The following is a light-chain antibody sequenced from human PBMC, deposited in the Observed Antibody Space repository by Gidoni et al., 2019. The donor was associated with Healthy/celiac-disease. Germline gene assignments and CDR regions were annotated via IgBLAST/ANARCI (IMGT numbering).Light chain of an antibody. CDR2: DAS. Sequence: QSALTQPASVSGSHGQSHTIACTGTSSDVGGYNYVSWYQQHPGKAPKLMIYDASNRPSGVSTRFSGSKSGNTASLTISGLQAEDEADYYCSSYTSSSLYVFGTGTKVTVL. CDR1: SSDVGGYNY. J-gene: IGLJ1*01. V-gene: IGLV2-14*01. CDR3: SSYTSSSLYV.